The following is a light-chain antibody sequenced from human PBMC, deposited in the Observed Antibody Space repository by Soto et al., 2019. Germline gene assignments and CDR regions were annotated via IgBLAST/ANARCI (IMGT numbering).Light chain of an antibody. CDR2: GAS. CDR1: QSVSSSY. V-gene: IGKV3-20*01. Sequence: EIVLTQSPGTLSLSPGERATLSCRARQSVSSSYLAWYQQKPGQAPRLLIYGASSRATGIPDRFSGSGSGTDFTLTISRLDPEDFAVYYCQQYGSSYTFGQGTKLEIK. CDR3: QQYGSSYT. J-gene: IGKJ2*01.